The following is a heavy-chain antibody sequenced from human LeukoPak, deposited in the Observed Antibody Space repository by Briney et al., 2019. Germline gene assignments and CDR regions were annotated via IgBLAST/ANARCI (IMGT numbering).Heavy chain of an antibody. CDR1: GLTFINYA. CDR2: ISGRVDRT. J-gene: IGHJ4*02. Sequence: GGSLRLSCAASGLTFINYAMMWVRQAPGKGEERVSGISGRVDRTHYTDSVKGRFTISRDNSKNMVYMQIDSLRAEDTALYYCAKTYYYGSGTFSFDHWGQGTLVTVSS. V-gene: IGHV3-23*01. CDR3: AKTYYYGSGTFSFDH. D-gene: IGHD3-10*01.